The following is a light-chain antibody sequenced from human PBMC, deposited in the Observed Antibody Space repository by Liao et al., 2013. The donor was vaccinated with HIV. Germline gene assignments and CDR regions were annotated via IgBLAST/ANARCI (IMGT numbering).Light chain of an antibody. CDR2: KDS. Sequence: SYDLTQPPSVSVSPGQTATISCSGDRLEYKYICWYQQKPGQAPVLVIYKDSERPSGIPERFSGSSSGTTVTLTISGVQAEDEADYYCQSADSSGTCPVFGGGTKLTVL. CDR3: QSADSSGTCPV. J-gene: IGLJ3*02. V-gene: IGLV3-25*03. CDR1: RLEYKY.